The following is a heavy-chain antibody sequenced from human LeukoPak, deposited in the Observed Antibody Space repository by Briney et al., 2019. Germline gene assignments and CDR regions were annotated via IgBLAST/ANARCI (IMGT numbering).Heavy chain of an antibody. CDR3: ARDGRAVAGNGGVDFFDM. CDR2: ISYDGSNK. Sequence: GGSLRLSCAASGFTFSSYAIHWVRQAPGKGLEWVGVISYDGSNKYYAESVKGRFTISRDNSKNTLYLQMNSLRAEDTAVYYCARDGRAVAGNGGVDFFDMWGQGTMVTVSS. D-gene: IGHD6-19*01. V-gene: IGHV3-30-3*01. CDR1: GFTFSSYA. J-gene: IGHJ3*02.